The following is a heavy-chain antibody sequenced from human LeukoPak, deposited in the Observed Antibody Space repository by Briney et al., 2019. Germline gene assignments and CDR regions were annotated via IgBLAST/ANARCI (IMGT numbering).Heavy chain of an antibody. Sequence: ASVKVSCKASGYTFTSYGISWVRQAPGQGLEWMGWISSYNGNTNYAQKLQGRVTMTTDTSTSTAYMELRRLRSDDTAVYYCARGPSIVGATTSDYWGQGTLVTVSS. CDR1: GYTFTSYG. CDR3: ARGPSIVGATTSDY. CDR2: ISSYNGNT. D-gene: IGHD1-26*01. V-gene: IGHV1-18*01. J-gene: IGHJ4*02.